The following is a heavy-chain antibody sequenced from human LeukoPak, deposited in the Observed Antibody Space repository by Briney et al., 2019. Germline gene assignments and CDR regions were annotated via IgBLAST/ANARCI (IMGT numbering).Heavy chain of an antibody. CDR1: GFTFSNSW. CDR2: IIADGSTT. Sequence: GGSLRLSCAASGFTFSNSWMHWVRQAPGKGLVWVSRIIADGSTTNYADSVKGRFTVSRDNANNILYLQMNSLRAEDAAVYYCIREIPNRAGDCLGYWGQGTLVTVSS. D-gene: IGHD2-21*01. J-gene: IGHJ4*02. V-gene: IGHV3-74*01. CDR3: IREIPNRAGDCLGY.